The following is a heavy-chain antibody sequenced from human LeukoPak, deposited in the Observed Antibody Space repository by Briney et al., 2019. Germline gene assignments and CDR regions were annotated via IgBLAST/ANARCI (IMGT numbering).Heavy chain of an antibody. CDR3: ARVSYHHASGRASDY. V-gene: IGHV4-34*01. CDR1: GGSLSGYF. J-gene: IGHJ4*02. Sequence: NSSETLSLTCAVYGGSLSGYFWTWIRQPPGKGLEWLGETDHNGRADYKSSLKSRLIISVDMSKNQFSLRLRSVTAADTAVYYCARVSYHHASGRASDYWGQGTLITVSS. D-gene: IGHD3-10*01. CDR2: TDHNGRA.